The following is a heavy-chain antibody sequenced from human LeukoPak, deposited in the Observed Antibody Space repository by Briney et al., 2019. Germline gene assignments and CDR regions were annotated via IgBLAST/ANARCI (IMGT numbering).Heavy chain of an antibody. CDR1: GGSFSGYY. D-gene: IGHD3-22*01. V-gene: IGHV4-34*01. CDR3: ARGRIGRVTMIVVVITHYYFDY. J-gene: IGHJ4*02. Sequence: PSETLSLTCAVYGGSFSGYYWSWIRQPPGKGLEWIGEINHSGSTNYNPSLKSRVTISVDTSKNQFSLKLSSVTAADTAVYYCARGRIGRVTMIVVVITHYYFDYWGQGTLVTVSS. CDR2: INHSGST.